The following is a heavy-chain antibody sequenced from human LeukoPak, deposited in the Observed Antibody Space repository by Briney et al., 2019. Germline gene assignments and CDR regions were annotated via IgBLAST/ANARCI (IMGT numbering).Heavy chain of an antibody. V-gene: IGHV4-59*08. J-gene: IGHJ5*02. Sequence: SETLSLTCTVSGGSISSYYWSWIRQPPGKGLEWIGYIYYSGSINYNPSLKSRVTISVDTSKNQFSLKLSSVTAADTAVYYCARHRPYCTNGVCSPRDWFDPWGQGTLVTVSS. CDR3: ARHRPYCTNGVCSPRDWFDP. D-gene: IGHD2-8*01. CDR1: GGSISSYY. CDR2: IYYSGSI.